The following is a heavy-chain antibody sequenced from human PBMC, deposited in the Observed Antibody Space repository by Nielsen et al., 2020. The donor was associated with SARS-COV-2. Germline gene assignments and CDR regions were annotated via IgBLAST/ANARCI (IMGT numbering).Heavy chain of an antibody. CDR1: GFTFSSYG. D-gene: IGHD3-10*01. J-gene: IGHJ5*02. CDR3: ARDRRITMVRGGWFDP. CDR2: IWYDGSNK. V-gene: IGHV3-33*01. Sequence: GGSLRLSCAASGFTFSSYGMHWVRRAPGKGLEWVAVIWYDGSNKYYADSVKGRFTISRDNSKNTLYLQMNSLRAEDTAVYYCARDRRITMVRGGWFDPWGQGTLVTVSS.